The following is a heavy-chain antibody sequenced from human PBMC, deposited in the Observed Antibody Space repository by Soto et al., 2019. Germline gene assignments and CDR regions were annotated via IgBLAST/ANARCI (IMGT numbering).Heavy chain of an antibody. CDR2: IYYSGST. D-gene: IGHD4-17*01. CDR3: ARGDYGDYFDY. V-gene: IGHV4-31*03. J-gene: IGHJ4*02. CDR1: GGSISSGGYY. Sequence: QVQLKESGTGLVKPSQTLSLTCTVSGGSISSGGYYWGWFRQHPGKGLEWMGYIYYSGSTYYNPSRKSRITISVETSKNQFSLNRSSVTAADTAVYYCARGDYGDYFDYWGQGALVTVSS.